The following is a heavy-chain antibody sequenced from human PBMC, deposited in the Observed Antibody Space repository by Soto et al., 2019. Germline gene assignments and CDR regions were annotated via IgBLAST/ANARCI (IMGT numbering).Heavy chain of an antibody. CDR2: ISYDGNNK. V-gene: IGHV3-30*18. J-gene: IGHJ4*02. CDR1: GFTFSSYG. D-gene: IGHD3-16*02. Sequence: GGSMRLSCAASGFTFSSYGMHWVRQAQGKGLERVTFISYDGNNKYYAETVKGRVTVSRDNSKNTQYLQMKSLKAEDTAVFFCAKALGELSPESFDYWGRGTLVTVSS. CDR3: AKALGELSPESFDY.